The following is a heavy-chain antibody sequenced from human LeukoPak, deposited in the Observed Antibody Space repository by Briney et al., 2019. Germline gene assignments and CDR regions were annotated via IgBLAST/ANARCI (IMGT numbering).Heavy chain of an antibody. Sequence: ASVKVSCKASGYTLTNYGINWVRQAPGQGLEWMGWINPNSGGTNYAQKFQGRVTMTRDTSISTAYMELSRLRSDDTAVYYCARDQSKDPRDFTAGDFDLTFDPWGQGTLVTVSS. D-gene: IGHD4-17*01. V-gene: IGHV1-2*02. CDR2: INPNSGGT. CDR1: GYTLTNYG. J-gene: IGHJ5*02. CDR3: ARDQSKDPRDFTAGDFDLTFDP.